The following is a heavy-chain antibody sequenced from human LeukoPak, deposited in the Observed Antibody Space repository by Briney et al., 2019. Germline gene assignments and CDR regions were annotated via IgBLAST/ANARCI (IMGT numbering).Heavy chain of an antibody. V-gene: IGHV3-7*01. J-gene: IGHJ1*01. CDR1: GFTFSNYW. CDR2: IKQDGSEK. D-gene: IGHD1-1*01. Sequence: GGSLRLSCAASGFTFSNYWMIWVHQAPRKGLEWVANIKQDGSEKYYVDSVKGRFTISRDNAKNSLYLQMNSLRAEDTAVYYCARGWKRAEYFQHWGXGTLXTVSS. CDR3: ARGWKRAEYFQH.